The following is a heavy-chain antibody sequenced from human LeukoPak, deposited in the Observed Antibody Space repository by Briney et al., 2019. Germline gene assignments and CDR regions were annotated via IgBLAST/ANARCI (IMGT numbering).Heavy chain of an antibody. CDR2: MNPNSGNT. CDR3: ARDGIVGAGRPY. Sequence: ASVKVSCKASGYTFTSYDINWVRQATGQGLEWMGWMNPNSGNTGYAQKFQGRVTMTRNTSISTAHMELSSLRSEDTAVYYCARDGIVGAGRPYWGQGTLVTVSS. D-gene: IGHD1-26*01. J-gene: IGHJ4*02. CDR1: GYTFTSYD. V-gene: IGHV1-8*01.